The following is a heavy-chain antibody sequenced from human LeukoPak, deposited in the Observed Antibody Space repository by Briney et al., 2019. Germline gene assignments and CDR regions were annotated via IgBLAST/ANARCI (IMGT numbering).Heavy chain of an antibody. CDR3: ARVPYGSGSYQLDY. Sequence: GGSLRLSCAASGFTFSDYYMSWIRQAPGKGLEWVSYISSSGSTIYYADSVKGRFTISRDNSKNTLYLQMTSLSPEDTALYYCARVPYGSGSYQLDYWGQGTLVTVSS. D-gene: IGHD3-10*01. J-gene: IGHJ4*02. CDR1: GFTFSDYY. V-gene: IGHV3-11*01. CDR2: ISSSGSTI.